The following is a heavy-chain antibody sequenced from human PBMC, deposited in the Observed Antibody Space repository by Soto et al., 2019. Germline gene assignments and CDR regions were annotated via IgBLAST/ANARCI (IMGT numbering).Heavy chain of an antibody. CDR2: IKQDGSEK. D-gene: IGHD3-3*01. J-gene: IGHJ6*03. V-gene: IGHV3-7*01. CDR1: GFTFSSYW. CDR3: ARIETIFGVVVPYYYCYMDV. Sequence: EVQLVESGGGLVQPGGSLRLSCAASGFTFSSYWMSWVRQAPGKGLEWVANIKQDGSEKYYVDSVKGRFTISRDNAKNSLYLQMSSLRAEDTAVYYCARIETIFGVVVPYYYCYMDVWGKGTTVTVSS.